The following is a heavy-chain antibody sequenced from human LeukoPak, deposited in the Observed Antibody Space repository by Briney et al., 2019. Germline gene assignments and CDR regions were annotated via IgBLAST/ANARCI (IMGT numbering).Heavy chain of an antibody. CDR1: GYTFTGYY. V-gene: IGHV1-2*02. J-gene: IGHJ4*02. D-gene: IGHD6-19*01. CDR2: INPNSGGT. CDR3: ARGEYSSALLDY. Sequence: ASVKVPCKASGYTFTGYYMHWVRQAPGQGLEWMGWINPNSGGTNYAQKFQGRVTMTRDTSISTAYMELSRLRSDDTAVYYCARGEYSSALLDYWGQGTLVTVSS.